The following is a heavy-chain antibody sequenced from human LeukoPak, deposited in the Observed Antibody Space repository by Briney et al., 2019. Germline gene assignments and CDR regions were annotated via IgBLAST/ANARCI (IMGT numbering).Heavy chain of an antibody. J-gene: IGHJ4*02. CDR3: ARSSLYDSSGYYSVFY. Sequence: EASVKVSCKASGYTFTGYYMHWVRQAPGQGREWMGWINPNSGGTNYAQKFQGRVTMTRDTSISTAYMELSRLRSDDTAVYYCARSSLYDSSGYYSVFYWGQGTLVTVSS. CDR1: GYTFTGYY. D-gene: IGHD3-22*01. V-gene: IGHV1-2*02. CDR2: INPNSGGT.